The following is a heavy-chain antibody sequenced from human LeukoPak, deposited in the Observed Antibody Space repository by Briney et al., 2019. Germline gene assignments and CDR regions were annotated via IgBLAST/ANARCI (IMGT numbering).Heavy chain of an antibody. CDR1: GLTFSNAW. D-gene: IGHD2-2*01. Sequence: PGGSLRLSCAASGLTFSNAWMSWVRQAPGQGLQWVGRIKSKTDGGTTDYAAPVKGRFTISRDDSKNTLYLQMNSLKTEDTAVYYCTTCQLLCRGNRNYYYYYYMDVWGKGTTVTVSS. J-gene: IGHJ6*03. CDR3: TTCQLLCRGNRNYYYYYYMDV. V-gene: IGHV3-15*01. CDR2: IKSKTDGGTT.